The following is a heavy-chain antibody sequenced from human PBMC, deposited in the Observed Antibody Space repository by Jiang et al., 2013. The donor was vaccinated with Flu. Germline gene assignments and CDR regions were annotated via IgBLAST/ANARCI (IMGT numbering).Heavy chain of an antibody. J-gene: IGHJ4*02. Sequence: GPGLVKPSETLSLTCTVSGGSISSYYWSWIRQPPGKGLEWIGYIYYSGSTNYNPSLKSRVTISVDTSKNQFSLKLSSVTAADTAVYYCAREGLHTHQFDYWGQGTLVTVSS. CDR3: AREGLHTHQFDY. CDR1: GGSISSYY. D-gene: IGHD3-16*01. V-gene: IGHV4-59*01. CDR2: IYYSGST.